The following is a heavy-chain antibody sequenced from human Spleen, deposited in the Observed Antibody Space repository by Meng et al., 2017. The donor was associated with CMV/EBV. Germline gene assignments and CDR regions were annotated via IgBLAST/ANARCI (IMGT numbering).Heavy chain of an antibody. CDR1: SISSSSYY. CDR3: ARLSNSGWYTVDWFDP. J-gene: IGHJ5*02. Sequence: SISSSSYYWGWIRQPPGKGLEWIGSIYYSGSTYYNPSLKSRVTISVDTSKNQFSLKLSSVTAADTAVYYCARLSNSGWYTVDWFDPWGQGTLVTVSS. CDR2: IYYSGST. D-gene: IGHD6-19*01. V-gene: IGHV4-39*07.